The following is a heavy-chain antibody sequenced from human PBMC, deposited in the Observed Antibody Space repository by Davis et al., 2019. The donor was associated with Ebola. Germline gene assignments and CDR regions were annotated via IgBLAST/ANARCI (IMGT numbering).Heavy chain of an antibody. V-gene: IGHV1-18*01. CDR3: ATDITGGSYYNWFDS. D-gene: IGHD1-26*01. Sequence: AASVKVSCKASGYTFTSYGISWVRQAPGQGLEWMGWISAYNGNTNYAQKFQDRVTLTKDTSRITAHMEMWNLKSDDTAIYYCATDITGGSYYNWFDSWGQGTLVIVSS. CDR1: GYTFTSYG. J-gene: IGHJ5*01. CDR2: ISAYNGNT.